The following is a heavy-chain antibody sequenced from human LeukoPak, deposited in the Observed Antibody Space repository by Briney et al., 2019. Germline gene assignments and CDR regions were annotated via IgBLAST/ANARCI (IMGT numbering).Heavy chain of an antibody. J-gene: IGHJ4*02. D-gene: IGHD3-10*01. V-gene: IGHV4-30-4*01. Sequence: PSQTLSLTCTVSGGSISSGDYYWSWIRQPPGKGLEWIGYIYYSVSTYYNPSLKSRVTISVDTSKNQFSLKLSSVTAADTAVYYCARSLLWFGELWCPDYWGQGTMVTVSS. CDR3: ARSLLWFGELWCPDY. CDR2: IYYSVST. CDR1: GGSISSGDYY.